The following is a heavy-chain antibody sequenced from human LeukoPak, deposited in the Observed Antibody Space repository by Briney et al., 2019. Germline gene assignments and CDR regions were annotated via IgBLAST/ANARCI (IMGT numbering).Heavy chain of an antibody. V-gene: IGHV3-48*03. CDR3: ARGLAVAANCFDY. Sequence: GGSLRLSCAASGFTFSSYEMNWVRQAPGKGLEWVSYISSSGGTVYYAGSVKGRFTVSRDNAKNSLYLQMNSLRAEDTAVYYCARGLAVAANCFDYWGQGTLVTVSS. D-gene: IGHD6-19*01. CDR2: ISSSGGTV. J-gene: IGHJ4*02. CDR1: GFTFSSYE.